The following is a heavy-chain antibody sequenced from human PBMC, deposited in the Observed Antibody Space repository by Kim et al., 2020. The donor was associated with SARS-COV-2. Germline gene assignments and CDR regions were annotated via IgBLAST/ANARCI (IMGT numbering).Heavy chain of an antibody. V-gene: IGHV3-48*02. Sequence: GGSLRLSCAASGFTFSNYNMNWVRQAPGKGLGCVSYISSSSSNIYYADSVKGRFTISRDNAKNSLYLQMNSLRDEDTAVYYCARGLASCGGDCSSYWGQGTLVTVSS. CDR1: GFTFSNYN. D-gene: IGHD2-21*02. CDR2: ISSSSSNI. J-gene: IGHJ4*02. CDR3: ARGLASCGGDCSSY.